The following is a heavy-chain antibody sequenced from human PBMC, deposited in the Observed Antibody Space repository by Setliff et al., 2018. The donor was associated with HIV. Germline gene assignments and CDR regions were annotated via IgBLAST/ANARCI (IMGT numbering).Heavy chain of an antibody. CDR3: AGDNGANGGPGWLGP. J-gene: IGHJ5*02. Sequence: SATLSLTCTVSGGAITSGIYSRSWIRQPPGKGLEWIGYGYQGGSTYYKPSLKSRVTMSVDRSKNQFSLKIDSVTAADTAVYFCAGDNGANGGPGWLGPWGQGIQVTVSS. CDR1: GGAITSGIYS. CDR2: GYQGGST. V-gene: IGHV4-30-2*01. D-gene: IGHD2-8*01.